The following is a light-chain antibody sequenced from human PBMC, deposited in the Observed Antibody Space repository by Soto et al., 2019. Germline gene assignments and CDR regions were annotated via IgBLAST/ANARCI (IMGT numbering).Light chain of an antibody. CDR1: QSVSSN. J-gene: IGKJ1*01. CDR2: GAS. V-gene: IGKV3-15*01. CDR3: QQYNSFPWT. Sequence: EIVMTRSPATLSVSPGERATLSCRASQSVSSNLAWYQQKPGQAPRLLMYGASTRATGIPARFSGSGSGTEFTLTISSLQSADFAVYYCQQYNSFPWTFGQGTKVEIK.